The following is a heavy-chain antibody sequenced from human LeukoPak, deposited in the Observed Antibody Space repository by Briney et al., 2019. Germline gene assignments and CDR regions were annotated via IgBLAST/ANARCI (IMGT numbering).Heavy chain of an antibody. Sequence: SVKVSCKASGGTFSSYAISWVRQAPGQGLEWMGGIIPIFGTANYAQKFQGRVTITADESTSTAYMGLSSLRSEDTAVYYCARGWRDSGSHFDYWGQGTLVTVSS. CDR1: GGTFSSYA. D-gene: IGHD1-26*01. CDR2: IIPIFGTA. CDR3: ARGWRDSGSHFDY. J-gene: IGHJ4*02. V-gene: IGHV1-69*13.